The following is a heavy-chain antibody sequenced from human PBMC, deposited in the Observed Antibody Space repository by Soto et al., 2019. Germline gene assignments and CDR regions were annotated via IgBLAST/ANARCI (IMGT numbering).Heavy chain of an antibody. CDR1: GGAFSKYA. CDR3: ARPLRERNFYHGMAV. D-gene: IGHD5-12*01. Sequence: QVQLVQSGAEVRKPGSSVKVSCKASGGAFSKYAFTWVRQAPGQGLEWLGGIVPMFGTPNYAQKFQGRVTISADESTTSAYRELTRLRSEDTAVYFCARPLRERNFYHGMAVWGQGTTVTVSS. V-gene: IGHV1-69*01. CDR2: IVPMFGTP. J-gene: IGHJ6*02.